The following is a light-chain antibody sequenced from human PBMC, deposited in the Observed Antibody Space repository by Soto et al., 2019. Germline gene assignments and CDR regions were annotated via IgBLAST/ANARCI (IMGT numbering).Light chain of an antibody. Sequence: QSVLTQPPSVSAAPGQKVTISCSGSSCNIGNNYVSWYQQLPGTAPKLLIYENNKRPSGIPDRFSGSKSGTSATLGITGLQTGDEADYYCGTWDSSVSWVFGTGTKVTVL. CDR2: ENN. CDR1: SCNIGNNY. V-gene: IGLV1-51*02. CDR3: GTWDSSVSWV. J-gene: IGLJ1*01.